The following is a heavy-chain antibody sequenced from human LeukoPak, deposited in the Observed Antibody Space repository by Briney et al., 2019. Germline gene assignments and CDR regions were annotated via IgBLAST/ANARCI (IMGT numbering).Heavy chain of an antibody. Sequence: ASVKVSCKASGYTFTGYYMHWVRQAPGQGLEWMGWINPNSGGTNYAQKFQGRVTITRDTSISTAYMELTRLRSDDTAVYYCARDYDFWSGYRFTNWGQGTLVTVSS. CDR2: INPNSGGT. J-gene: IGHJ4*02. D-gene: IGHD3-3*01. CDR1: GYTFTGYY. V-gene: IGHV1-2*02. CDR3: ARDYDFWSGYRFTN.